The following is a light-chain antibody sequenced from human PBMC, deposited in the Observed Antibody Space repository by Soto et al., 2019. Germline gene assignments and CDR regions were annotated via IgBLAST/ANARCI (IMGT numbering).Light chain of an antibody. CDR3: QQFYNYPRT. V-gene: IGKV1-8*01. CDR2: DAS. CDR1: QDIGTY. Sequence: AIRMTQSPSSFSASTLYRVSITWXATQDIGTYLAWYQQIPGKAPKLLIYDASTLQTGVPSRFSGSGSGTDFTLTISYLQSEDFGTYYCQQFYNYPRTFGQGTKVDIK. J-gene: IGKJ1*01.